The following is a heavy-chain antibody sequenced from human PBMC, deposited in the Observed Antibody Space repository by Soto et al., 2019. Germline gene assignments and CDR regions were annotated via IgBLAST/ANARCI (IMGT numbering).Heavy chain of an antibody. CDR3: ASDQGLGWFDP. Sequence: QVQLQESGPGLVKPSQTLSLTCTVSGGSISSGDYYWSWIRQPPGKGLEWIGYIYSSGSTYYNPSLKSRVIISVDTSKNQCSLKLSSVTAADTAVYYCASDQGLGWFDPWGQGTLVTVSS. V-gene: IGHV4-30-4*01. J-gene: IGHJ5*02. CDR1: GGSISSGDYY. CDR2: IYSSGST. D-gene: IGHD3-16*01.